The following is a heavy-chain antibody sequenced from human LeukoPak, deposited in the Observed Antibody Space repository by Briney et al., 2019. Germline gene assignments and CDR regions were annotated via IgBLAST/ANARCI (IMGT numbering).Heavy chain of an antibody. CDR2: ISYSGRT. Sequence: SETLSLTCSVFGGSIGSSFWNWIRLSPGKGLEWIGYISYSGRTNYSPSLKSRVIISIDTSKNQLSLNLTSVTAADTALYYCVRDRSGTYYSFDVWGQGTMVSVSA. V-gene: IGHV4-59*13. J-gene: IGHJ3*01. CDR3: VRDRSGTYYSFDV. CDR1: GGSIGSSF. D-gene: IGHD1-26*01.